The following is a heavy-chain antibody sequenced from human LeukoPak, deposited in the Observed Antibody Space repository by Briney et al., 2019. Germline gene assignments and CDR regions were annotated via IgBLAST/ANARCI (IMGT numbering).Heavy chain of an antibody. Sequence: GGSLRLSCAASGFTFSSYAMSWARQAPGKGLEWVSAISGSGGSTYYADPVKGRFTISRDNSKNTLFLQMNSLRAEDTAVYYCAKDWSSSPGDYWGRGTLVTVSS. CDR3: AKDWSSSPGDY. CDR1: GFTFSSYA. D-gene: IGHD6-6*01. CDR2: ISGSGGST. V-gene: IGHV3-23*01. J-gene: IGHJ4*02.